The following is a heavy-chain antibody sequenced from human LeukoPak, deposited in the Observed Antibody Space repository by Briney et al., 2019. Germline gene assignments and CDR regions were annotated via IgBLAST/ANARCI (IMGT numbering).Heavy chain of an antibody. Sequence: MSSETLSLTCTVSGGSISSYYWSWIRQPPGKGLEWIGYIYYSGSTNYNPSLKSRVTISVDTSKNQFSLKLSSVTAADTAVYYCARLNWNDRDAFDIWGQGTMVTVSS. CDR2: IYYSGST. CDR1: GGSISSYY. V-gene: IGHV4-59*01. J-gene: IGHJ3*02. D-gene: IGHD1-20*01. CDR3: ARLNWNDRDAFDI.